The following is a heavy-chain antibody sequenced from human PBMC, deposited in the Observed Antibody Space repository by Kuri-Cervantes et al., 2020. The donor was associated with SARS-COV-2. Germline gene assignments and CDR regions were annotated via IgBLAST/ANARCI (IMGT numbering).Heavy chain of an antibody. CDR1: GFSFSSYN. CDR3: ASECIGTNCYDY. CDR2: ISSTSNAI. J-gene: IGHJ4*02. D-gene: IGHD2-2*01. Sequence: GESLKIPCAASGFSFSSYNMNWVRQAPGKRLEWISYISSTSNAIHYAASVTGLFTISRDNATNSLYLQMTSLRDEDTALYSCASECIGTNCYDYWGQGTLVTVSS. V-gene: IGHV3-48*02.